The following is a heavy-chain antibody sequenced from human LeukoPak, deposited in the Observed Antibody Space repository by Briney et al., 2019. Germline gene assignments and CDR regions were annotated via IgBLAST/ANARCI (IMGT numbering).Heavy chain of an antibody. CDR2: ISAYNGNT. V-gene: IGHV1-18*04. J-gene: IGHJ5*02. D-gene: IGHD3-9*01. CDR3: ARVADYDILVRYWFDP. Sequence: ASVKVSCKASGYTFPGYYVHWVRQAPGQGLEWTGWISAYNGNTNYAQKLQGRVTMTTDTSTSTAYMELRSLRSDDTAVYYCARVADYDILVRYWFDPWGQGTLVTVSS. CDR1: GYTFPGYY.